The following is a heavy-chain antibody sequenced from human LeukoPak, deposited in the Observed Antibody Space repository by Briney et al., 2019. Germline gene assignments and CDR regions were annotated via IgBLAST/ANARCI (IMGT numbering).Heavy chain of an antibody. J-gene: IGHJ4*02. D-gene: IGHD3-22*01. V-gene: IGHV4-59*01. Sequence: SETLSLTCTVSGGSISSYYWSWIRQPPGKGLEWIGYIYYSGSTNYNPSLKSRVTISVDTSKNQFSLKLSSVTAADTAVDYCARVNPYYDSSGYYYFDYWGQGTLVTVSS. CDR3: ARVNPYYDSSGYYYFDY. CDR1: GGSISSYY. CDR2: IYYSGST.